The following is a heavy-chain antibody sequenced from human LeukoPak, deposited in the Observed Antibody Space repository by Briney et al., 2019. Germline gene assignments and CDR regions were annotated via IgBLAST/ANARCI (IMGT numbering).Heavy chain of an antibody. CDR2: IYIGDIT. CDR3: ATRDLQSYSDILK. CDR1: GFNTSSHY. D-gene: IGHD3-9*01. J-gene: IGHJ4*02. Sequence: PGGSLRLSCAASGFNTSSHYMHWVRQAPGKGLEWVSVIYIGDITYYADSVKGRFTVSRDDSKNTPYLRMNSLRVEDTAVYYCATRDLQSYSDILKWGQGTLVTVSS. V-gene: IGHV3-66*01.